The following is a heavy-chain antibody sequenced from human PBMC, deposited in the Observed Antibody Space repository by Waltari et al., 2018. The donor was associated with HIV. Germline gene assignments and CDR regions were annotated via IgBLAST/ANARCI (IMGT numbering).Heavy chain of an antibody. V-gene: IGHV3-23*01. CDR1: GFTFSSYA. CDR2: FRSSGGGT. D-gene: IGHD4-17*01. CDR3: AKVYGGKGFDY. Sequence: EVQLLESGGGWVQPGGSLRLSCAASGFTFSSYAMSWVRQAPGKGLEWFSTFRSSGGGTYYADSVKGRFTISRDNSKNTLYMQMNSLRAEDTAVYYCAKVYGGKGFDYWGQGTLVTVSS. J-gene: IGHJ4*02.